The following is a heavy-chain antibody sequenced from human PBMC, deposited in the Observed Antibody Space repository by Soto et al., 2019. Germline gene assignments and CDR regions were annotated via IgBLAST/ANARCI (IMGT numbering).Heavy chain of an antibody. CDR1: GFTFSRAS. J-gene: IGHJ4*02. V-gene: IGHV3-21*01. CDR3: ARVAY. Sequence: GGSLRLSCEASGFTFSRASMNWVRQVPGKGREGVAAISSGSSDTWYADSVKGRFIISRDNAQNSLFLQVNTLRPEDTAMYYCARVAYWGPGTQVTVSS. CDR2: ISSGSSDT.